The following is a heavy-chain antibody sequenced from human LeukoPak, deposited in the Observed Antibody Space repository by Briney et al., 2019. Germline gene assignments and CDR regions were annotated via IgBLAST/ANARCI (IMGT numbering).Heavy chain of an antibody. Sequence: ASVKVSCKASGYTFSGYYIHWVRQAPGQGLEWMGGIILIFGTANYAQKFQGRVTMTRDMSTSTVYMELSSLRSEDTAVYYCATGGHVRVYDSSAYYGHYWGQGTLVTVSS. CDR3: ATGGHVRVYDSSAYYGHY. V-gene: IGHV1-46*01. CDR1: GYTFSGYY. J-gene: IGHJ4*02. D-gene: IGHD3-22*01. CDR2: IILIFGTA.